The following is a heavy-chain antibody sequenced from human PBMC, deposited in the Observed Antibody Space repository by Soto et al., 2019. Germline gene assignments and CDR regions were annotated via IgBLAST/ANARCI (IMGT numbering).Heavy chain of an antibody. D-gene: IGHD3-10*01. CDR1: GFNFGDYA. Sequence: GGSLRHSCTVSGFNFGDYAMSWFRQAPGKGLEWVGFIRSKAYGGTTEYAASVKGRFTISRDDSKSIAYLQMNSLKTEDTAVYYCTRAYGSGSYYIFFWGQGTLATVP. CDR2: IRSKAYGGTT. V-gene: IGHV3-49*03. J-gene: IGHJ4*02. CDR3: TRAYGSGSYYIFF.